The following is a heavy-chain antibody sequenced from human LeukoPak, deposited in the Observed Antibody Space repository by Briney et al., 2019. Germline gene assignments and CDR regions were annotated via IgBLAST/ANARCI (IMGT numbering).Heavy chain of an antibody. CDR1: GFTFSSYG. CDR3: AKPTRGSGSFLIDF. Sequence: GGSLRLSCAASGFTFSSYGMHWARQAPGKGLEWVAVIWNDGSDKYYADSVKGRFTISRDNSKNTLYLQMNSLRAEDTAVYYCAKPTRGSGSFLIDFWGQGTLVTVSS. D-gene: IGHD1-26*01. CDR2: IWNDGSDK. J-gene: IGHJ4*02. V-gene: IGHV3-33*06.